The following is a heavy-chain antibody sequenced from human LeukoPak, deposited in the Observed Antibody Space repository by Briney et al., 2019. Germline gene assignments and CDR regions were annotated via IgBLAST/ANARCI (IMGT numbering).Heavy chain of an antibody. J-gene: IGHJ4*02. D-gene: IGHD3-3*01. CDR2: FDPEDGET. Sequence: GASVKVSCKVSGYTLTELSMHWVRQAPGKGLEWMGGFDPEDGETIYAQKFQGRVTMIEDTSTDTAYMELSSLRSEDTAVYYCATDLEWLKTLDYWGQGTLVTVSS. V-gene: IGHV1-24*01. CDR3: ATDLEWLKTLDY. CDR1: GYTLTELS.